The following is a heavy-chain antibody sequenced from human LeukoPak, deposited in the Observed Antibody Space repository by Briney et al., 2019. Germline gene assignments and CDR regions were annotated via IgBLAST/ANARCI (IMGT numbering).Heavy chain of an antibody. V-gene: IGHV3-30*04. CDR3: ARGSTEGYCSGGSCLNGDS. J-gene: IGHJ4*02. CDR1: GFTFRSYA. CDR2: ISYDGSNK. Sequence: GGSLRLSCAASGFTFRSYAMHWVRQAPGKGLEWVAVISYDGSNKYYADSVKGRFTISRDNSKNTLYLQMNSLRAEDTAVYYCARGSTEGYCSGGSCLNGDSCGQGTLVTVSS. D-gene: IGHD2-15*01.